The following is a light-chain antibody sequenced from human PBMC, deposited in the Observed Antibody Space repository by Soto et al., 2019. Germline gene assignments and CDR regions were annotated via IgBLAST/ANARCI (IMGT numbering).Light chain of an antibody. Sequence: QSALTQPRSVSGSPGQSVTISCTGTSSDVGGYNYVSWYQQHPGKAPKLMIYDVSKRPSGVPDRFSGSKSGNTASLTISGLQAEHEADYYCSSYAGSYTVVFGGGTKLTVL. CDR2: DVS. CDR1: SSDVGGYNY. CDR3: SSYAGSYTVV. J-gene: IGLJ2*01. V-gene: IGLV2-11*01.